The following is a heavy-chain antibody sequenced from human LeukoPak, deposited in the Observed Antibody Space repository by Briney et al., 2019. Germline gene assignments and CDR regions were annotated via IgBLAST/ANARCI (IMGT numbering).Heavy chain of an antibody. CDR2: INPSGGDS. CDR1: GYTFINHY. D-gene: IGHD2-21*02. Sequence: ASVKVSCKASGYTFINHYLHWVRQAPGQGLQWMGIINPSGGDSKYAQKFQGRVTVTRDTSTYTVYMEPSSLRSEDTAVYYCARDPSYCGGDCYAFDIWGQGTMVTVSS. J-gene: IGHJ3*02. V-gene: IGHV1-46*01. CDR3: ARDPSYCGGDCYAFDI.